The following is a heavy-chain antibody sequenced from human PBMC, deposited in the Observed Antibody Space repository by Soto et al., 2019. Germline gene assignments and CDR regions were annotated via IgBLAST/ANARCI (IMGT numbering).Heavy chain of an antibody. CDR1: GFTFSRDW. V-gene: IGHV3-7*01. CDR3: ARSPN. Sequence: HPGGSLRLSCAASGFTFSRDWMSWLRQAPGKGLEWVANINQEGNLKNYVDSVKGRFTISRDNAKNSLYLQMNSLRAEDTAVYFCARSPNWGPGTMVTVSS. J-gene: IGHJ4*02. CDR2: INQEGNLK.